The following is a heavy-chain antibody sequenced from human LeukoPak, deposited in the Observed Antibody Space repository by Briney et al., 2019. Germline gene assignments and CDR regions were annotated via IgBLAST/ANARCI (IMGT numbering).Heavy chain of an antibody. Sequence: SETLSLTCTVSGGSISSTSSYWAWIRQPPGKGLEWIGSMYYSGSAYYNPSLESRLTISVDTSKNQFSLKLSSVTAADTAVYYCAKGYSSSPGMFDYWGQGTLVTVSS. V-gene: IGHV4-39*07. CDR1: GGSISSTSSY. CDR2: MYYSGSA. CDR3: AKGYSSSPGMFDY. J-gene: IGHJ4*02. D-gene: IGHD6-13*01.